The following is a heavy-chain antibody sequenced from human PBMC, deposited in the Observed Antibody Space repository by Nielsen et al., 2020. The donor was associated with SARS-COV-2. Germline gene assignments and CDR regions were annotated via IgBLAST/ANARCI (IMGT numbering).Heavy chain of an antibody. CDR2: VNADGRAT. V-gene: IGHV3-64D*06. CDR3: VLSTSPLSGYYPYYFDY. Sequence: GSLKISCSASGFTFNKFSIHWVRQAPGKRLEYVSTVNADGRATHYAESVRGRISISRDYSGNTVYLQMSGLRPDDTAVYFCVLSTSPLSGYYPYYFDYWGQGTLVTVSS. CDR1: GFTFNKFS. D-gene: IGHD3-22*01. J-gene: IGHJ4*02.